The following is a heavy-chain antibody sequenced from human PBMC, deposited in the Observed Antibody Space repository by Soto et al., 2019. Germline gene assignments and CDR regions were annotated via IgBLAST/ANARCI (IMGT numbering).Heavy chain of an antibody. CDR3: SALWGMDYDY. CDR1: GFTFRFAW. J-gene: IGHJ4*02. D-gene: IGHD3-16*01. Sequence: PGGSLRLSCAASGFTFRFAWMNWVRQAPGKGLEWVGRIKAESEGGTTDYSAPVKGRFTISRDDSKNTVYLEMNNLGYEDTAVYYCSALWGMDYDYWGQGIQVTVSS. V-gene: IGHV3-15*07. CDR2: IKAESEGGTT.